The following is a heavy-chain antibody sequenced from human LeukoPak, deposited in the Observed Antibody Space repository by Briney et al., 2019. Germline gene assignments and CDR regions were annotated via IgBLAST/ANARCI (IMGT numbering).Heavy chain of an antibody. CDR1: GYTFTSYD. CDR3: ARGGTIGEQWLVSWGFRFDP. CDR2: INAGNGNT. D-gene: IGHD6-19*01. J-gene: IGHJ5*02. V-gene: IGHV1-3*01. Sequence: ASVKVSCKASGYTFTSYDINWVGQATGQRLEWMGWINAGNGNTKYSQKFQGRVTITRDTSASTAYMELSSLRSEDTAVYYCARGGTIGEQWLVSWGFRFDPWGQGTLVTVSS.